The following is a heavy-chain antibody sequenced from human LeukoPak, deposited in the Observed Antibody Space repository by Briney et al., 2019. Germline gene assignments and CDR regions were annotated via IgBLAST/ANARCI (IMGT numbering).Heavy chain of an antibody. CDR3: ARDPIVVVVAATGGLDY. CDR2: ISSSGSTI. D-gene: IGHD2-15*01. Sequence: GGSLRLSCAASGFTFSDYYMSWIRQAPGKGLEWVSYISSSGSTIYYADSAKGRFTISRDNAKNSLYLQMNSLRAEDTAVYYCARDPIVVVVAATGGLDYWGQGTLVTVSS. V-gene: IGHV3-11*01. J-gene: IGHJ4*02. CDR1: GFTFSDYY.